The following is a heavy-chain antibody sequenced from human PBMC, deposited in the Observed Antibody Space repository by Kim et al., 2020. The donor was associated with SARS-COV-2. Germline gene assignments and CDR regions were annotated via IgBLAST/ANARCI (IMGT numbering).Heavy chain of an antibody. CDR3: ARAYYYDSSGQQQADDYFGY. CDR2: ISCSGGTI. CDR1: GITFSDCY. D-gene: IGHD3-22*01. Sequence: GGSLRLSCAASGITFSDCYMSWIRQAPGKGLEWVSYISCSGGTIYYEDSVKGRFTISRDNAKNSLYLQINRMRAEETAVYYGARAYYYDSSGQQQADDYFGYWGQGTLDTVTS. J-gene: IGHJ4*02. V-gene: IGHV3-11*04.